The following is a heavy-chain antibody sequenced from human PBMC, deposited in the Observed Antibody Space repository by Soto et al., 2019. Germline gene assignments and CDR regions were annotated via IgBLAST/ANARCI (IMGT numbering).Heavy chain of an antibody. V-gene: IGHV4-34*01. D-gene: IGHD3-9*01. Sequence: SETLSLTCAVYGGPFSGYYWSWIRQPPGKGLEWIGEINHSGSTNYNPSLKSRVTISVDTSKNQFSLRLSSVTAADTAVYYCARVTYDSFTAYSYYFDYWGQGTLVTVSS. CDR2: INHSGST. CDR1: GGPFSGYY. CDR3: ARVTYDSFTAYSYYFDY. J-gene: IGHJ4*02.